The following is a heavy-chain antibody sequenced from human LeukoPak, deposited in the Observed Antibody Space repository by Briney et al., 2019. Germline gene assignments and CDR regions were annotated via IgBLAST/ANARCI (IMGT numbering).Heavy chain of an antibody. CDR3: ARDSPLEDIVVVPAAIAPYYYYYYMDV. CDR2: ISYDGSNK. D-gene: IGHD2-2*01. CDR1: GFTFSSYA. Sequence: GRSLRLSCAASGFTFSSYAMHWVRQAPGKGLEWVAVISYDGSNKYYADSVKGRFTISRDNAKNSLYLQMNSLRAEDTAVYYCARDSPLEDIVVVPAAIAPYYYYYYMDVWGKGTTVTVSS. V-gene: IGHV3-30-3*01. J-gene: IGHJ6*03.